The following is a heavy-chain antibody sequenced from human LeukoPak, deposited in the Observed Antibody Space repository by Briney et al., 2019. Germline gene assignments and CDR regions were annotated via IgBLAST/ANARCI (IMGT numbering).Heavy chain of an antibody. CDR2: LYAGGES. D-gene: IGHD3-10*01. J-gene: IGHJ4*02. CDR3: ARDSAGNQYSSGNFDL. Sequence: GGSLRLSCAASGFRFSDFYMSWIRQAPGKGLEWVSVLYAGGESYYADSVLGRFTISRDNSNNTVFLEMNSLTADDTAIYFCARDSAGNQYSSGNFDLWGQGTLVTVSS. V-gene: IGHV3-53*01. CDR1: GFRFSDFY.